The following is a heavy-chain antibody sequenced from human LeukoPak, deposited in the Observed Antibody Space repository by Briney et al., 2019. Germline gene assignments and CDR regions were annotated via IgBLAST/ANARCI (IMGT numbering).Heavy chain of an antibody. D-gene: IGHD6-19*01. J-gene: IGHJ4*02. CDR3: ARGRYSSGWYADYFDY. Sequence: SETLSLTCAVYGGSFSGYYWSWIRQPPGKGLEWIGEINHSGSTNYNPSHKSRVTISVDTSKNQFSLKLSSVTAADTAVYYCARGRYSSGWYADYFDYWGQGTLVTVSS. CDR1: GGSFSGYY. V-gene: IGHV4-34*01. CDR2: INHSGST.